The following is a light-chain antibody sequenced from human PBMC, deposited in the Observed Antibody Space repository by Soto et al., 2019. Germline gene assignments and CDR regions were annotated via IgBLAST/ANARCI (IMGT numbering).Light chain of an antibody. CDR3: SSYTSSSTDYV. V-gene: IGLV2-14*01. CDR1: SSDVGGYNY. J-gene: IGLJ1*01. Sequence: QSALTQPASVSGSPGQSITISCTGTSSDVGGYNYVSWYQQHPGKAPKLMIYDVSNRPSGVSNRFSGSKSGNTASLTISGLQAEDEADYYCSSYTSSSTDYVXGTGTKVPVL. CDR2: DVS.